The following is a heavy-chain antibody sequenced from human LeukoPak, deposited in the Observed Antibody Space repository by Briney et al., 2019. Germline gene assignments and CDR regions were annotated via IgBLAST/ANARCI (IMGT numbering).Heavy chain of an antibody. D-gene: IGHD6-13*01. V-gene: IGHV1-46*01. J-gene: IGHJ4*02. Sequence: ASVKVSCKASGYPFTSCYIHWVRQDPGQGLEWMGIIDPRGGSTSYAQKFQGRVSMTRDTSTSTVYLDLSSLRSEDTAMYYCARVWAISSAGPPGCWGQGTLVTVSS. CDR1: GYPFTSCY. CDR3: ARVWAISSAGPPGC. CDR2: IDPRGGST.